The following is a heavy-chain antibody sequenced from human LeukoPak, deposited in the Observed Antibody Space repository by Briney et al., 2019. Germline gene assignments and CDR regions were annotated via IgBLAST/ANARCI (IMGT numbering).Heavy chain of an antibody. CDR3: ARVLDDSGGYYFILGAFDI. CDR2: INANSGGT. D-gene: IGHD3-22*01. J-gene: IGHJ3*02. Sequence: ASVKVSCKASGYTFTGYYMHWVRQAPGQGLEWMGWINANSGGTNYAQKFQGRVTMTRDTSISTAYMELSRLRSDDTAVYYCARVLDDSGGYYFILGAFDIWGLGTMVTVSS. CDR1: GYTFTGYY. V-gene: IGHV1-2*02.